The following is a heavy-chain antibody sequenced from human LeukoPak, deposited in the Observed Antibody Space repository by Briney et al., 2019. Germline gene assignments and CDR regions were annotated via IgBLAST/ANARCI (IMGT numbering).Heavy chain of an antibody. Sequence: GGSLRLSCAASGFTVSSNYMSWVRQAPGKGLEWVSVIYSGGSTYYADSVKGRFTISRDNSKNTLYLQMNSLRAEDTAVYYCAREEQLVPGYDYMDVWGKGTTVTVSS. CDR3: AREEQLVPGYDYMDV. CDR2: IYSGGST. D-gene: IGHD6-13*01. CDR1: GFTVSSNY. V-gene: IGHV3-53*01. J-gene: IGHJ6*03.